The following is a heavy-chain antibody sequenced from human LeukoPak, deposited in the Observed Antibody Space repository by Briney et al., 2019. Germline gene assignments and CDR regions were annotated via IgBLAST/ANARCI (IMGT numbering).Heavy chain of an antibody. J-gene: IGHJ6*03. CDR3: ARGHFLEWLSRREYYMDV. Sequence: ASVKVSCKASGYTFTSYDINWVRQATGQGLEWMGWMNPNSGNTGYAQKFQGRVTITRNTSISTAYMELSSLRSEDTAVYYCARGHFLEWLSRREYYMDVWGKGTTVTVSS. D-gene: IGHD3-3*01. CDR1: GYTFTSYD. CDR2: MNPNSGNT. V-gene: IGHV1-8*03.